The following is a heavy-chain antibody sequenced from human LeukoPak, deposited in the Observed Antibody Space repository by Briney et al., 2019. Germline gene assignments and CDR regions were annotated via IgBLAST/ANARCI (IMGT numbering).Heavy chain of an antibody. CDR1: GFTFSSCA. CDR3: ARERGYSGYDYFIDSPSDS. J-gene: IGHJ4*02. V-gene: IGHV3-48*03. D-gene: IGHD5-12*01. Sequence: GGSLRLSCAASGFTFSSCAMNWVRQAPGKGLEWVSYISSSGDTIYYADSVKGRFTISRDNAKNSLYLQMNSLRAEDAAVYYCARERGYSGYDYFIDSPSDSWGQGTLVTVSS. CDR2: ISSSGDTI.